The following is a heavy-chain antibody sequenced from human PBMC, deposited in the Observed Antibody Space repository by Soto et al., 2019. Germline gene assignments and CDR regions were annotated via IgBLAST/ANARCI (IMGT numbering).Heavy chain of an antibody. CDR3: AKDSSTWFGELSPSYYYYYYGMDV. J-gene: IGHJ6*02. Sequence: GGSLRLSCAASGFTFSSYAMSWVRQAPGKGLEWVSTISGSGGSTYYADSVKGRFTISRDNSKNTLYLQMNSLRAEDTAVYYCAKDSSTWFGELSPSYYYYYYGMDVWGQGTTVTVSS. D-gene: IGHD3-10*01. CDR2: ISGSGGST. CDR1: GFTFSSYA. V-gene: IGHV3-23*01.